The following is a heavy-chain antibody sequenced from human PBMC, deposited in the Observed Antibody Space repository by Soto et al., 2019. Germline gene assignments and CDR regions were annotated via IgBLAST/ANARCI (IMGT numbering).Heavy chain of an antibody. Sequence: GGSLRLSCAASGFTFDDYAMHWVRQAPGKGLEWVSGISWNSGSIGYADSVKGRFTISRDNAKNSLYLQMNSLRAEDTALYYCAKSPSYYGDFDYWGQGTLVTVS. CDR2: ISWNSGSI. D-gene: IGHD4-17*01. CDR1: GFTFDDYA. CDR3: AKSPSYYGDFDY. J-gene: IGHJ4*02. V-gene: IGHV3-9*01.